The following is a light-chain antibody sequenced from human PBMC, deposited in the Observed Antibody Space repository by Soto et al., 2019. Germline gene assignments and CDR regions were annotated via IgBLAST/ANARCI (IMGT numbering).Light chain of an antibody. CDR3: CSYAGSYTLV. CDR1: SSDIGRYDY. CDR2: DVS. J-gene: IGLJ2*01. V-gene: IGLV2-11*01. Sequence: QSVLTQPRSVSGSPGQSVTISCTGTSSDIGRYDYVSWYQQHPGKAPKLMIYDVSKRPSGVPNHFSGSKSGNTASLTISGLQAEDEADYYCCSYAGSYTLVFGGGTKVTVL.